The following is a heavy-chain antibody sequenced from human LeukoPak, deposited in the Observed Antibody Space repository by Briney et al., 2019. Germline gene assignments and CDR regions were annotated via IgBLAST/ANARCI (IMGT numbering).Heavy chain of an antibody. CDR2: INPNSGGT. CDR3: ARDLGDASHIVVINRDYLDS. V-gene: IGHV1-2*02. Sequence: ASVKVSCKAYGGTFSSYANSWVRQAPGQGLEWMGFINPNSGGTNYAQKFQGRVTLTRDTSLITAYMELSGLTSDDTAIYYCARDLGDASHIVVINRDYLDSWGQGTQVTVSS. D-gene: IGHD3-22*01. J-gene: IGHJ4*02. CDR1: GGTFSSYA.